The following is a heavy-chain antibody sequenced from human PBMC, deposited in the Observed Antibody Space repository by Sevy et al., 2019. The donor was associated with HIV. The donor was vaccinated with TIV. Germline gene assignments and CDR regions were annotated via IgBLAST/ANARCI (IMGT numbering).Heavy chain of an antibody. Sequence: SETLSLTCTVSGFSISSGNYLWSWIRQTPGKGLEWIVTVHYGGMTYDNPSLKRRVTISEDTSKNKFSLNPNSVTAADTAVYFCARTFDYWGQGTLVTVSS. CDR2: VHYGGMT. J-gene: IGHJ4*02. V-gene: IGHV4-39*01. CDR3: ARTFDY. CDR1: GFSISSGNYL.